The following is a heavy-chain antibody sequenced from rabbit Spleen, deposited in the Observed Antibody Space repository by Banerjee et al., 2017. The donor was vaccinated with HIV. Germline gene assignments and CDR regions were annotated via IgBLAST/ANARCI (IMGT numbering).Heavy chain of an antibody. CDR1: GLDFSSSYW. CDR3: ARDAGTSFSTYGMDL. Sequence: EEYGGDLVQPEGSLTLNCKASGLDFSSSYWICWVRQAPGKGLEWIGCLNTGNGKTYSATWATGRFTCSKASSTTVTLQMTSLTAADTATYFCARDAGTSFSTYGMDLWGQGTLVTVS. CDR2: LNTGNGKT. V-gene: IGHV1S45*01. J-gene: IGHJ6*01. D-gene: IGHD8-1*01.